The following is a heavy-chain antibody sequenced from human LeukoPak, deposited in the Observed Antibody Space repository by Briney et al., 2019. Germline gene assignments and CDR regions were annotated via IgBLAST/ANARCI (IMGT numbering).Heavy chain of an antibody. CDR3: ATGLLWFGELSDY. V-gene: IGHV1-8*01. CDR2: MNPNSGNT. Sequence: GASVKVSCKASGYTFTSYDINWVRQATGQGLEWMGWMNPNSGNTGYAQKFQGRDTMTRNTSISTAYMELSSLRSEDTAVYYCATGLLWFGELSDYWGQGTLVTVSS. CDR1: GYTFTSYD. J-gene: IGHJ4*02. D-gene: IGHD3-10*01.